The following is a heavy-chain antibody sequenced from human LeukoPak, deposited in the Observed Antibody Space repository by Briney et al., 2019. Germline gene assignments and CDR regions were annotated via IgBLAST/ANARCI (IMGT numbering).Heavy chain of an antibody. V-gene: IGHV3-23*01. D-gene: IGHD2-15*01. CDR2: ISGSGGST. CDR1: GFTFTNYG. J-gene: IGHJ4*02. CDR3: ARDGYCSGGSCYKGRFDY. Sequence: GGSLRLSCAASGFTFTNYGMNWVRQAPGKGLEWVSGISGSGGSTFYADSVRGRFTIARDNSKNTLYLQMNSLRAEDTAVYYCARDGYCSGGSCYKGRFDYWGQGTLVTVSS.